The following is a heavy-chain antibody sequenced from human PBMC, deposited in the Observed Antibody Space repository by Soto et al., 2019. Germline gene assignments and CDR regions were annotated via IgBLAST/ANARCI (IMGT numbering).Heavy chain of an antibody. CDR2: IYWDDDK. J-gene: IGHJ6*02. D-gene: IGHD2-21*02. Sequence: QITLKESGPTLVKPTQTLTLTCTFPGFSFSSIGEGVGWIRQPPGKALEWLALIYWDDDKRYSPSLKSRLTITKDTSKNQVLLTITNMDPVDTATYYCVQSRCGGDCLQSYSSHSYYGLDVWGQGTTVTVSS. CDR1: GFSFSSIGEG. CDR3: VQSRCGGDCLQSYSSHSYYGLDV. V-gene: IGHV2-5*02.